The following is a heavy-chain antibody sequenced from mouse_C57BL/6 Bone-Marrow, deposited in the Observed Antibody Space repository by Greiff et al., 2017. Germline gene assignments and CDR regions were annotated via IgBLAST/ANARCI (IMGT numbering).Heavy chain of an antibody. D-gene: IGHD2-12*01. CDR2: IYPGSGST. CDR3: ARGLYPYWYFDV. V-gene: IGHV1-55*01. Sequence: VQLQQSGAELVKPGASVKMSCKASGYTFTSYWITWVKQSPGQGLEWIGDIYPGSGSTNYNEKFKSKATLTVDTSSSTAYMQLSSLTSEDSAVYYCARGLYPYWYFDVWGTGTTVTVTS. CDR1: GYTFTSYW. J-gene: IGHJ1*03.